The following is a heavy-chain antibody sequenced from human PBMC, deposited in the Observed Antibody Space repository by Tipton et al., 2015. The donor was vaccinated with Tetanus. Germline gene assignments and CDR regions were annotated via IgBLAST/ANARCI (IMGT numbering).Heavy chain of an antibody. J-gene: IGHJ5*02. CDR3: HPLAFVAT. D-gene: IGHD3-16*02. CDR2: VDDDGYET. CDR1: GFIRSSYW. Sequence: SLRLSCAASGFIRSSYWMHWGCQAPGKGLEWVARVDDDGYETAYADSVKGRFTVSRDNPKQTVYLQMDSLGAEDAAVYYCHPLAFVATWGQGTLVAVSS. V-gene: IGHV3-74*01.